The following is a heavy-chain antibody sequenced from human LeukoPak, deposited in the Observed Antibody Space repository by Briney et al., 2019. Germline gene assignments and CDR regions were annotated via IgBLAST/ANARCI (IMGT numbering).Heavy chain of an antibody. CDR3: ARVGHYGSGSCFES. V-gene: IGHV3-53*01. J-gene: IGHJ4*02. Sequence: GGSLRLSCVASGFTVNGNYMSWVGQAPGEGLEWVSVIYSGGTTYYADSVKGRFTISRDNSKNTLYLQMNSLRAEDTAVYYCARVGHYGSGSCFESWGQGTLVTVSS. CDR2: IYSGGTT. CDR1: GFTVNGNY. D-gene: IGHD3-10*01.